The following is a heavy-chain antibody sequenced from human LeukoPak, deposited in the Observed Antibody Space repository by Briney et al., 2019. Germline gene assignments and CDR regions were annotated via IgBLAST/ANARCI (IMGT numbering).Heavy chain of an antibody. D-gene: IGHD3-3*01. Sequence: SETLSLTCTVSGGSISSYYWSWIRQPPGKGLEWIGYIYYSGSTNYNPSLKSRVTISVDTSKNQFSLKLSSVTAADTAVYYCAKLNYDFWADWYFDLWRRSTPATV. J-gene: IGHJ2*01. CDR1: GGSISSYY. CDR2: IYYSGST. CDR3: AKLNYDFWADWYFDL. V-gene: IGHV4-59*01.